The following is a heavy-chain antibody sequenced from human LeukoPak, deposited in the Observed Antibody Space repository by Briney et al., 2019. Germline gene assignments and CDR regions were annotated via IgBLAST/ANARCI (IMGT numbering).Heavy chain of an antibody. D-gene: IGHD3-9*01. Sequence: PGGSLRLSCEASGFTFSSYWMHWVRQAPGKGLVWVSRINSAGSSTSYADSVKGRFTISRDKAKNTLYLQMNSLRAEDTAVYYCAITGVLTGFDAFDIWGQGTMVTVSS. V-gene: IGHV3-74*01. J-gene: IGHJ3*02. CDR3: AITGVLTGFDAFDI. CDR1: GFTFSSYW. CDR2: INSAGSST.